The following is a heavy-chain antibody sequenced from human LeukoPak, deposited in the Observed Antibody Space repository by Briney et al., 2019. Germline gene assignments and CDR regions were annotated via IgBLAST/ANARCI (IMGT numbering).Heavy chain of an antibody. V-gene: IGHV3-9*01. CDR2: ISWNSGSI. CDR3: AKGAGYYNSSGYYDY. D-gene: IGHD3-22*01. J-gene: IGHJ4*02. CDR1: GFTFDDYA. Sequence: GRSLRLSCAASGFTFDDYAMHWVRQAPGKGLEWVSGISWNSGSIGYADSVKGRFTISRDNAKNSLYLQMNSLRAEDTALYYCAKGAGYYNSSGYYDYWGQGTLVTVSS.